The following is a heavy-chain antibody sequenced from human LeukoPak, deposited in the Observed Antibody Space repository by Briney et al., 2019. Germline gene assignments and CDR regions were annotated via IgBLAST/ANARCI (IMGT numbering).Heavy chain of an antibody. V-gene: IGHV3-48*04. Sequence: GGSLRLSCAASGFTFSSYSMNWVRQAPGKGLEWVSYISSSSRTIHYADSVKGRFTISRDDAKNSLHLQMNSLRAEDTAVYYCAKEATYYDFWSGYYKDYYYMDVWGKGTTVTVSS. J-gene: IGHJ6*03. CDR3: AKEATYYDFWSGYYKDYYYMDV. CDR1: GFTFSSYS. CDR2: ISSSSRTI. D-gene: IGHD3-3*01.